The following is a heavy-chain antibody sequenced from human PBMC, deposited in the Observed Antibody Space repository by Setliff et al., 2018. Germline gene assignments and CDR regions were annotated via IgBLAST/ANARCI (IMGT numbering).Heavy chain of an antibody. CDR2: ISAYDGNT. D-gene: IGHD6-6*01. CDR3: ATRRAARSPLTG. J-gene: IGHJ4*02. CDR1: GYTFTNYG. V-gene: IGHV1-18*04. Sequence: ASVKVSCKASGYTFTNYGITWVRQAPGQGLEWMGWISAYDGNTRFAQKFQGRVTMTTDTSTSTGYMELRSLRPDDTAVYYCATRRAARSPLTGWGQGTLVTVS.